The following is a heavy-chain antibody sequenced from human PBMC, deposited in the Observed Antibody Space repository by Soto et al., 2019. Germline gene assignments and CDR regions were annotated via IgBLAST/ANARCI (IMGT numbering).Heavy chain of an antibody. CDR1: GGSISSSSYY. CDR2: IYYSGST. V-gene: IGHV4-39*01. CDR3: ARQFSSSWYKYYYGMDV. Sequence: QLQLQESGPGLVKPSETLSLTYTVSGGSISSSSYYWGWIRQPPGKGLEWIGSIYYSGSTYYNPSLKSRVTISVDTSKNQFSLKLSSVTAADTAVYYCARQFSSSWYKYYYGMDVWGQGTTVTVSS. D-gene: IGHD6-13*01. J-gene: IGHJ6*02.